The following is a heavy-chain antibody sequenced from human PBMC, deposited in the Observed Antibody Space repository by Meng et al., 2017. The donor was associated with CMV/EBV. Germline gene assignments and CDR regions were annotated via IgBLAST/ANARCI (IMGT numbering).Heavy chain of an antibody. Sequence: QLQLQESGPGLVTPSETLSLTCTVSGGSISSSSYYWGWIRQPPGKGLEWIGSIYYSGSTYYNPSLKSRVTISVDTSKNQFSLKLSSVTAADTAVYYCARDEEVGATSSWGQGTLVTVDS. V-gene: IGHV4-39*07. CDR1: GGSISSSSYY. D-gene: IGHD1-26*01. CDR3: ARDEEVGATSS. J-gene: IGHJ5*02. CDR2: IYYSGST.